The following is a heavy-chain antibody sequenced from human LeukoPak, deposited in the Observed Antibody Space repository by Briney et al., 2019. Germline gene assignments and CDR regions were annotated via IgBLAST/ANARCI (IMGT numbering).Heavy chain of an antibody. V-gene: IGHV3-48*01. D-gene: IGHD4-17*01. CDR3: ARDPIHAYGDYGPY. J-gene: IGHJ4*02. CDR1: GFTFSSYS. CDR2: ISSSSTTI. Sequence: PGGSLRLSCAASGFTFSSYSMNWVRQAPGKGLEWVSYISSSSTTIYYADSVKGRFTISRDNAKNSLYLQMNSLRADDTAVYYCARDPIHAYGDYGPYWGQGTLVTVSS.